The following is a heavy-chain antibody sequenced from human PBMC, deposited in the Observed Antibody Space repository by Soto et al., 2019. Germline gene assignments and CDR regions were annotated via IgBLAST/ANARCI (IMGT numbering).Heavy chain of an antibody. Sequence: PSETLSLTCTVSGGSISSSSYYWGWIRQPPGKGLEWIGSIYYSGSTYYNPSLKSRVTISVDTSKNQFSLKLSSVTAADTAVYYCARRAGIYYYGSGSYYSYYFDYWGQGTLVTVSS. D-gene: IGHD3-10*01. CDR1: GGSISSSSYY. V-gene: IGHV4-39*01. CDR2: IYYSGST. CDR3: ARRAGIYYYGSGSYYSYYFDY. J-gene: IGHJ4*02.